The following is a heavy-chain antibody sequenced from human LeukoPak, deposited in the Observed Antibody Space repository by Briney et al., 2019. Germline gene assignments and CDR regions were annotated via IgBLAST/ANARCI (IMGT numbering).Heavy chain of an antibody. CDR3: ARGYSSSWHHYYYYMDV. V-gene: IGHV3-66*01. Sequence: PGGSLRLSCAASGFTVSSNYMSWVRQAPGKGLEWVSLIYSGGSTYYADSVKGRFTISRDNAKNSLYLQMNSLRAEDTAVYYCARGYSSSWHHYYYYMDVWGKGTTVTVSS. CDR2: IYSGGST. D-gene: IGHD6-13*01. CDR1: GFTVSSNY. J-gene: IGHJ6*03.